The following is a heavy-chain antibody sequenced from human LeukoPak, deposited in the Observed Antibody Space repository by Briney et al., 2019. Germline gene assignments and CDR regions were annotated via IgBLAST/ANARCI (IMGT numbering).Heavy chain of an antibody. D-gene: IGHD4-17*01. CDR2: ISSSGSTI. CDR3: ARGDYGDYYYYYGMDV. Sequence: GGSLRLSCAASGFTFSDYYMSWIRQAPGKGLEWVSYISSSGSTIYYADSVKGRFTISRDNAKNSLYLQMNSLRAEDTAVYYCARGDYGDYYYYYGMDVWGQGTTVTVSS. CDR1: GFTFSDYY. V-gene: IGHV3-11*01. J-gene: IGHJ6*02.